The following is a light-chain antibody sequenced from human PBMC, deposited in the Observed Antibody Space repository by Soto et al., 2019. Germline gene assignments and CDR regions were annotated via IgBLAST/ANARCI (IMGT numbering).Light chain of an antibody. CDR2: GTA. J-gene: IGKJ5*01. CDR3: QQRSNWPPG. V-gene: IGKV3D-20*02. CDR1: HNVTGRF. Sequence: FVLTQSPGTLSLSPGESATLSCRASHNVTGRFLAWYHPKPGQPPRLLLYGTASRATGIPERFSGAGAGTDFTLTISRLEPEDFAVYYCQQRSNWPPGFGQGTRREIK.